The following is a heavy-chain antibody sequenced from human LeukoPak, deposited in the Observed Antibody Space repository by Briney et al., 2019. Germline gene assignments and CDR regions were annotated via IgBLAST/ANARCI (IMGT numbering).Heavy chain of an antibody. CDR3: AMVTQEYYYYGMDV. CDR1: GGSISSYY. CDR2: IYTSGST. J-gene: IGHJ6*02. D-gene: IGHD4-23*01. Sequence: SETLSLTCTVSGGSISSYYWSWIRQPAGKGLEWIGRIYTSGSTNYNPSLKSRVTMSVDTSKNQFSLKLSSVTAADTAVYYCAMVTQEYYYYGMDVWGQGTTVTVSS. V-gene: IGHV4-4*07.